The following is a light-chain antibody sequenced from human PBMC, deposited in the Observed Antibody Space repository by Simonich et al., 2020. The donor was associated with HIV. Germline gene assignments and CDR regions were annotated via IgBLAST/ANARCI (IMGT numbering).Light chain of an antibody. J-gene: IGKJ3*01. CDR3: QQSFSTPFT. CDR2: AAS. CDR1: QSISTY. Sequence: DIQMTQSPSSLSASVRDRVTITCRPSQSISTYLNWYQQKPGKDPKLLIYAASSLQSGVPSRFSGIGSGTDFILTISSLQPEDFATYYCQQSFSTPFTFGPGTKVDIK. V-gene: IGKV1-39*01.